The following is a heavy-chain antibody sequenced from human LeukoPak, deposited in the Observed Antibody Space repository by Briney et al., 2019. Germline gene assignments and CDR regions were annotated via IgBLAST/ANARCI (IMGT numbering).Heavy chain of an antibody. CDR2: INPSGGST. D-gene: IGHD3-22*01. CDR3: ARPENYYDSSGLDY. CDR1: GYAFINYY. J-gene: IGHJ4*02. Sequence: ASVKVSCKASGYAFINYYMHWVRRAPGQGLEWIGIINPSGGSTRYAQKFQGRVTMTRDTSTSTVYMELSSLRSEDTAVYYCARPENYYDSSGLDYWGQGTLVTVSS. V-gene: IGHV1-46*01.